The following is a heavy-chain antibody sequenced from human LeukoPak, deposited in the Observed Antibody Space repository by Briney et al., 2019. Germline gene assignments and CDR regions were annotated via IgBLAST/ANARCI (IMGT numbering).Heavy chain of an antibody. CDR1: GGSISSGDYY. J-gene: IGHJ4*02. CDR2: IYYSGST. CDR3: ARVKKTTVAF. D-gene: IGHD4-23*01. Sequence: SETLSLTCTVSGGSISSGDYYWSWIRQPPGKGLEWIGYIYYSGSTYYNPSLKSRVTISVDTSKYQFSLKLSSVTAADTAVYYCARVKKTTVAFWGQGTLVTVSS. V-gene: IGHV4-30-4*08.